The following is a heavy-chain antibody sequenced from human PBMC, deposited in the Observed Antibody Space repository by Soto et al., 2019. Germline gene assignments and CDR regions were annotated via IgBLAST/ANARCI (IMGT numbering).Heavy chain of an antibody. Sequence: GGSLRLSCAASGFTFSSYAMSWVRQAPGKGLEWVSAISGSGGSTYYTDSVKGRFTISRDNSKNTLYLQMNSLRAEDTAVYYCAKDKGRRCSGGSCYPVDHFKHWGQGTLVTVSS. CDR1: GFTFSSYA. CDR2: ISGSGGST. J-gene: IGHJ1*01. CDR3: AKDKGRRCSGGSCYPVDHFKH. D-gene: IGHD2-15*01. V-gene: IGHV3-23*01.